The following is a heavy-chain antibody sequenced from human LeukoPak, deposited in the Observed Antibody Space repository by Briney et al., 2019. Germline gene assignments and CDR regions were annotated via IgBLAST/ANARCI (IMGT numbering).Heavy chain of an antibody. Sequence: PSETLSLTCTVSGGSINTYFWSWIRQPPGKGLEWIGYIYYSGSTNYNPSLKSRVTISVDTSKNQFSLKLSSVTAADTAVYYCARSEVELYGMDVWGQGTTVTVSS. V-gene: IGHV4-59*08. J-gene: IGHJ6*02. CDR1: GGSINTYF. CDR3: ARSEVELYGMDV. D-gene: IGHD3-10*01. CDR2: IYYSGST.